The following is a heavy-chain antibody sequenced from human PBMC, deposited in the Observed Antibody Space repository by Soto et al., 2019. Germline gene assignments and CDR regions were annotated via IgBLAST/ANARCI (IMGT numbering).Heavy chain of an antibody. J-gene: IGHJ4*02. Sequence: QVQLVQSGAEVKKPGASVKVSCEAYGYTFRNYGITWVRQAPGQGLEWMGWVSAYNRNTNYAQKFQERVTITTDTSTTTAYMEPRSLTADHTAIYFRARARQWESLPYWGQGTRVTVSS. V-gene: IGHV1-18*01. CDR3: ARARQWESLPY. CDR2: VSAYNRNT. CDR1: GYTFRNYG. D-gene: IGHD1-26*01.